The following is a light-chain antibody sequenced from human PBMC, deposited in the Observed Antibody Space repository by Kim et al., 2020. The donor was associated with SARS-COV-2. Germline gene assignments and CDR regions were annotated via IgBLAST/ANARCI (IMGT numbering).Light chain of an antibody. J-gene: IGLJ3*02. CDR1: TGAVTSSYY. CDR2: SIS. Sequence: PGGTVTLTCGSSTGAVTSSYYPNWFQQKPGQAPRPLIYSISNKYSWTPARFSGSLLGGKAALTLSDVQPEDEADYYCLVYYDGSWTFGGGTQLIVL. CDR3: LVYYDGSWT. V-gene: IGLV7-43*01.